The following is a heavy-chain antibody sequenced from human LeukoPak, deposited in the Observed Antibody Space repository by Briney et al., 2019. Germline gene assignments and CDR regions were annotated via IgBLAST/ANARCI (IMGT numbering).Heavy chain of an antibody. J-gene: IGHJ6*03. Sequence: SVKVSCKASGGTFSSYAISWVRQAPGQGLEWMGGIIPIFGTANYAQKFQGRVTITTDESTSTAYMELSSLRSEDTAVYYCARASSLWTSSGYYGGYYMDVWGKGTTVTVSS. V-gene: IGHV1-69*05. CDR1: GGTFSSYA. D-gene: IGHD3-22*01. CDR3: ARASSLWTSSGYYGGYYMDV. CDR2: IIPIFGTA.